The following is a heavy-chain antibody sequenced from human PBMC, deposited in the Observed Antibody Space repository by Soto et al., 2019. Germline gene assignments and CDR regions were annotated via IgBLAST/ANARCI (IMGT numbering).Heavy chain of an antibody. J-gene: IGHJ4*02. CDR3: ARSSGYVPGGY. D-gene: IGHD5-12*01. CDR2: IHHSGST. V-gene: IGHV4-38-2*01. Sequence: SETLSLTCAVSGYPISSGYYWGWIRQPPGKGLEWIGIIHHSGSTYCNPSLRSRITISVDTSKNQFSLKMPSVTAADTAVYYCARSSGYVPGGYWGQGILVTVSS. CDR1: GYPISSGYY.